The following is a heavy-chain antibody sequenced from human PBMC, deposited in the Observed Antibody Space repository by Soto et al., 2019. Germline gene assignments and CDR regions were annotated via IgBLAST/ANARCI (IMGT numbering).Heavy chain of an antibody. CDR2: IIPIFGTA. V-gene: IGHV1-69*13. CDR1: GGTFSSYA. J-gene: IGHJ6*02. Sequence: GASVKVSCKASGGTFSSYAISWVRQAPGQGLEWMGGIIPIFGTANYAQKFQGRVTITADESTSTAYMELSSLRSEDTAVYYCARHLLPAGCYYGMDVWGQGTTVTVSS. D-gene: IGHD2-15*01. CDR3: ARHLLPAGCYYGMDV.